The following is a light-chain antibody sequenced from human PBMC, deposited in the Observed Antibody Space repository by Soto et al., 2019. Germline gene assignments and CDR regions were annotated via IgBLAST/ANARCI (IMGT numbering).Light chain of an antibody. CDR1: SSDVGNYKY. J-gene: IGLJ2*01. Sequence: QSALTQPASVSGSPGQSITISCTGTSSDVGNYKYVSWYQQHPGKAPKLMIYEVSNRPSGVSNRFSGSKSGNTASLTISGLQAEDETDYYCFSYAGSNNLVFGGGTKVTVL. V-gene: IGLV2-14*01. CDR2: EVS. CDR3: FSYAGSNNLV.